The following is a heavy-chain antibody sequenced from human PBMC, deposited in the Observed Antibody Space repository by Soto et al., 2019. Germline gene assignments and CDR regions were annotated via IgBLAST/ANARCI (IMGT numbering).Heavy chain of an antibody. D-gene: IGHD5-18*01. CDR2: IIPIFGSV. J-gene: IGHJ6*02. CDR3: ARDTALVRSGYYYSGMDV. Sequence: SVKVSFKASGDTFSRYAISWVRQAPGQGPEWMGGIIPIFGSVNYAQKFQGRVTITADESTGTAYMELSSLRSEDTAVYYCARDTALVRSGYYYSGMDVWGQGTTVIVSS. CDR1: GDTFSRYA. V-gene: IGHV1-69*13.